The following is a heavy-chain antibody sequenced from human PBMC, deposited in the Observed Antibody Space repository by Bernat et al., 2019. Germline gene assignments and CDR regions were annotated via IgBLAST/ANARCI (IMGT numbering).Heavy chain of an antibody. CDR3: AREGSDTPYNWFDP. CDR2: ISSDGSTT. D-gene: IGHD5-18*01. V-gene: IGHV3-74*01. CDR1: GFTFSNAW. J-gene: IGHJ5*02. Sequence: EVQLVESGGGLVKPGGSLRLSCAASGFTFSNAWMNWVRQAPGKGLEWVGRISSDGSTTSYADSVKGRFTISRDNAKNTLFLQMNSLSAEDTAVYFCAREGSDTPYNWFDPWGQGTLVTVSS.